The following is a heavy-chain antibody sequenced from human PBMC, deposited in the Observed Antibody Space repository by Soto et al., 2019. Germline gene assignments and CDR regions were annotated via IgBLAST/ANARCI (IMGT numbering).Heavy chain of an antibody. CDR2: TIPVFNTA. J-gene: IGHJ3*02. CDR3: ARGVYGSGNYYAGPSAFDI. CDR1: GGTLSDHG. V-gene: IGHV1-69*06. D-gene: IGHD3-10*01. Sequence: QVQLEQSGAEVKKPGSSVKVSCKASGGTLSDHGVAWLRQAPGQGLEWMGGTIPVFNTAKYALKLQGRVTVTADKFTNIAYVELSSLSSEDTAFYFCARGVYGSGNYYAGPSAFDIWCQGTMVIVSS.